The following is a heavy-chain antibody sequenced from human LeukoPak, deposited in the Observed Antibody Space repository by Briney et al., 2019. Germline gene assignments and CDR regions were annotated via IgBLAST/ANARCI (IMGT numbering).Heavy chain of an antibody. J-gene: IGHJ4*02. CDR3: AKIGGITMVRGVPGYYFDY. CDR1: GGSISSGEYY. Sequence: SETLSLTCTVSGGSISSGEYYWSWIRQPPGKGLEWIGYIYYSGSTYYNPSLKSRVTISVDTSKNQFSLKLSSVTAADTAVYYCAKIGGITMVRGVPGYYFDYWGQGTLVTVSS. D-gene: IGHD3-10*01. CDR2: IYYSGST. V-gene: IGHV4-30-4*01.